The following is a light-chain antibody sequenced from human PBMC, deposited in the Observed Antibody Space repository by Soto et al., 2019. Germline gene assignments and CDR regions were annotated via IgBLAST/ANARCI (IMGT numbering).Light chain of an antibody. J-gene: IGKJ2*01. CDR1: QSVSSSY. Sequence: DIVVTQSPGTLSLSPGERATLSCRASQSVSSSYLAWYQQKPGQAPRLLIYGASSRATGIPDRFSGSGSGTDFTLIISRLEPEDFAVYYCQQDGSSPPYTFGQGTTLEIK. CDR2: GAS. CDR3: QQDGSSPPYT. V-gene: IGKV3-20*01.